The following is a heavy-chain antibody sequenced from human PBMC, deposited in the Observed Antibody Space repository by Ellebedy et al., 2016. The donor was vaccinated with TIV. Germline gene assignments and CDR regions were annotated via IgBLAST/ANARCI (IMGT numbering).Heavy chain of an antibody. CDR2: ISYDGTDK. D-gene: IGHD3-3*01. V-gene: IGHV3-30-3*01. CDR3: VRELMLGVLDY. CDR1: GFTFSSYS. J-gene: IGHJ4*02. Sequence: GESLKISCAASGFTFSSYSMHWVRQAPDKGLEWVAAISYDGTDKYYADSLKGRFTISRDNSRNTLYLQMNSLRAEDTAVYYCVRELMLGVLDYWGQGTLVTVSS.